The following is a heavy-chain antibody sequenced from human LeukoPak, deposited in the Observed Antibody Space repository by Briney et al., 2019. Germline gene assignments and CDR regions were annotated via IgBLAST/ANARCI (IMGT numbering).Heavy chain of an antibody. V-gene: IGHV4-61*01. D-gene: IGHD6-19*01. J-gene: IGHJ4*02. CDR2: IYYSGST. CDR3: ARVRTGYWEWLENYFDY. Sequence: SETLSFTCTVSGGSISSDSYYWSWIRQPPGKGLEWIGYIYYSGSTNYNPSLKSRVTISVDTSKNQFSLKLSSVTAADTAVYYCARVRTGYWEWLENYFDYWGQGTLVTVSS. CDR1: GGSISSDSYY.